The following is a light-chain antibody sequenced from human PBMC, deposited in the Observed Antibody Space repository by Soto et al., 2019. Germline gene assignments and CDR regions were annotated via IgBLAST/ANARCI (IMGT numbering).Light chain of an antibody. V-gene: IGKV3-15*01. J-gene: IGKJ1*01. CDR2: GAS. CDR1: QSVSSN. Sequence: IVMTQSPATLSVSPGERATLSCRASQSVSSNLAWYQQKPGQAPRLLIYGASTRATGIPARFSGSGSGTEFTLTISSLQSEDFAVYYCQQYNNWPRWGFGQGTKVEIK. CDR3: QQYNNWPRWG.